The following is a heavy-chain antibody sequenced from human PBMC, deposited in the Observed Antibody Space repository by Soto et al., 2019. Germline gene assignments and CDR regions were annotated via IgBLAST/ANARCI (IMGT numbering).Heavy chain of an antibody. CDR3: ARVKNYDFWSGYSPYGMDV. V-gene: IGHV1-18*04. CDR2: ISAYNGNT. CDR1: GYTFTSYG. J-gene: IGHJ6*02. Sequence: ASVKVSCKASGYTFTSYGISWVRQAPGQGXEWMGWISAYNGNTNYAQELQGRVTMTTDTSTSTAYMELRSLRSDDTAVYYCARVKNYDFWSGYSPYGMDVWGQGTTVTVSS. D-gene: IGHD3-3*01.